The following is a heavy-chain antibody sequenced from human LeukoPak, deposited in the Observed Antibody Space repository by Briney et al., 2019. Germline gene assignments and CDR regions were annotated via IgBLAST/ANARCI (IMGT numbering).Heavy chain of an antibody. V-gene: IGHV4-34*01. CDR3: VRQREGYFDL. J-gene: IGHJ2*01. Sequence: PSETLSRTCAVYVGSFSGYYWSWIRQPPGKGLEWIGEINHSGSTNYNPPLKSRVTMSVDTSKNQFSLKLSAVTAADTAVYYCVRQREGYFDLWGRGTLVTVSS. CDR2: INHSGST. CDR1: VGSFSGYY. D-gene: IGHD6-25*01.